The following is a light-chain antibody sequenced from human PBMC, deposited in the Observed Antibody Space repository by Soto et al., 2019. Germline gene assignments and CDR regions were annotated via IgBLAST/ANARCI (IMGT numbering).Light chain of an antibody. V-gene: IGKV1-5*01. CDR3: QQYYSFPWT. CDR1: QTISSW. CDR2: AAS. J-gene: IGKJ1*01. Sequence: DIQMTQSPSPLSASVGDRVTITCRASQTISSWLAWYQQKPGKAPELLIYAASTLQSGVPSRFSGSGSGTDFTLTISCLQSEDFATYYCQQYYSFPWTFGQGTKVDIK.